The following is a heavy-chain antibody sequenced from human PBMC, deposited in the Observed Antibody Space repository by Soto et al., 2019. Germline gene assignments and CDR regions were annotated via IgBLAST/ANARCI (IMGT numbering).Heavy chain of an antibody. CDR2: ISVYNGNT. CDR3: ARSPNYYYYMDV. J-gene: IGHJ6*03. CDR1: GYTFSTYG. V-gene: IGHV1-18*01. Sequence: QVQLVQSGAEVKKPGASVKVSWKASGYTFSTYGISWVRQAPGQGLEWMGWISVYNGNTKYAQKLQGRVTMTADTSTSTAYMELRSLRSDDTAVYYCARSPNYYYYMDVWGKGTTVTVSS.